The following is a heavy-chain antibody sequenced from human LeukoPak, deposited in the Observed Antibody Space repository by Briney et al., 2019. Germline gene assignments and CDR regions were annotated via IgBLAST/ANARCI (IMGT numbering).Heavy chain of an antibody. Sequence: PGGSLRLSCAASGFTFSSYSMNWVRQAPGKGLEWVSYVSSSSSNIFYADSVKGRFTSSRDNVKNSLYLQMNSLRAEDTAVYYCARDDTVTSHFDYWGQGTLVTVSS. J-gene: IGHJ4*02. CDR3: ARDDTVTSHFDY. CDR2: VSSSSSNI. CDR1: GFTFSSYS. D-gene: IGHD4-11*01. V-gene: IGHV3-48*01.